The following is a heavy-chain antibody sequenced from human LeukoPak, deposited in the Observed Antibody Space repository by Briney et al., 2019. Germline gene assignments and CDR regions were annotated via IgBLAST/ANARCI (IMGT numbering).Heavy chain of an antibody. Sequence: KASETLSLTCAVYGGSFSGYYWSWVRQPPGKGLEWIGEINHSGSTNYNPSLKSRVTISVDTSKNQFSLKLSSVTAADTAVYYCARGPRRRNYYDSSGYYPGWFDPWGQGTLVTVSS. CDR2: INHSGST. CDR3: ARGPRRRNYYDSSGYYPGWFDP. D-gene: IGHD3-22*01. V-gene: IGHV4-34*01. CDR1: GGSFSGYY. J-gene: IGHJ5*02.